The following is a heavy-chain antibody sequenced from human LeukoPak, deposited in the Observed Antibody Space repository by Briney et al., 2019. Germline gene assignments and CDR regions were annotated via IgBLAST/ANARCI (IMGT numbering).Heavy chain of an antibody. Sequence: GRSLRLSCAASGFTFSSYGMHWVRQAPGKGLEWVAVISYDGSNKYYADSVKGRFTISRDNSKNTLYLQINSLRAEDTAVYYCAKASLCSGGSCYIDYWGQGTLVTVSS. D-gene: IGHD2-15*01. CDR2: ISYDGSNK. V-gene: IGHV3-30*18. CDR1: GFTFSSYG. CDR3: AKASLCSGGSCYIDY. J-gene: IGHJ4*02.